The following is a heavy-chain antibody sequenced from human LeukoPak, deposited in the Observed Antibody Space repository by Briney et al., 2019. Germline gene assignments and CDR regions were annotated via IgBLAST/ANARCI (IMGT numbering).Heavy chain of an antibody. V-gene: IGHV3-23*01. CDR3: VREDTPATASY. J-gene: IGHJ4*02. CDR1: GFTFSDYW. Sequence: GGSLRLSCAASGFTFSDYWMHWVRQAPGKGLEWVSAISGGGDITYYADSVKGRFTISRDNSKDTLFLQMHSLRPGDTAVYYCVREDTPATASYWGQGTLVTISS. CDR2: ISGGGDIT. D-gene: IGHD2-21*02.